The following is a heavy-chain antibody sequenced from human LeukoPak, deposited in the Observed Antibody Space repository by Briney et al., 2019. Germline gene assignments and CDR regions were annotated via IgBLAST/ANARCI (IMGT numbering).Heavy chain of an antibody. D-gene: IGHD5-12*01. Sequence: GGSLRLSCAASGFTFSSYGMHWVRQAPGKGLEWVAFIRYDGSNKYYADSVKGRFTISRDNSKNTLYLQMNSLRAEDTAVYYCAKDIHSSGGYPFAMDVWGKGTTVTISS. CDR1: GFTFSSYG. V-gene: IGHV3-30*02. CDR3: AKDIHSSGGYPFAMDV. CDR2: IRYDGSNK. J-gene: IGHJ6*03.